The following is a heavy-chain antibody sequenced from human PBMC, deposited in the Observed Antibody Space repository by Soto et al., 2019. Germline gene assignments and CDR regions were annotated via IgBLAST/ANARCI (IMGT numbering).Heavy chain of an antibody. CDR3: ARDRLAGGGDHYAPDY. D-gene: IGHD2-21*01. CDR2: VSWNSGSI. CDR1: GFTFDDHA. V-gene: IGHV3-9*01. J-gene: IGHJ4*02. Sequence: EVQLVESGGGLVQPGRSLRLSCAASGFTFDDHAMHWVRQAPGKGLEWVSLVSWNSGSISYADSVKGRFTISRDNTRNCLYMQMNSLRVEDTALYYCARDRLAGGGDHYAPDYWGQGILVTVSS.